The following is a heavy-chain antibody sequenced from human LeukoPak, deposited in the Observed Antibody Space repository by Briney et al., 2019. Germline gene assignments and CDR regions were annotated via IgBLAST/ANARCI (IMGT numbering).Heavy chain of an antibody. Sequence: GGSLRLSCAPSGLRFRIYGMHWVRQAPGKGLEWVAVIPYDGSHKYYADSVKRRITISRDNSKNTTYLQMNSLRAEDTAVYYCAKDAGGSYPNYFDYWGQGTLVTVSS. CDR1: GLRFRIYG. CDR2: IPYDGSHK. V-gene: IGHV3-30*18. D-gene: IGHD1-26*01. J-gene: IGHJ4*02. CDR3: AKDAGGSYPNYFDY.